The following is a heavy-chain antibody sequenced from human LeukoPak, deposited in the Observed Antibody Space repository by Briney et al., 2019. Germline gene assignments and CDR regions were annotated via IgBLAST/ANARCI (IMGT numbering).Heavy chain of an antibody. J-gene: IGHJ4*02. CDR1: GLTFSSHS. V-gene: IGHV3-48*01. CDR3: ARGAYYYED. Sequence: GGSLRLSCEASGLTFSSHSMNWVRQAPGKGLEWVSYISSSSSTIYYADSVKGRFTISRDNAKNSLYLQMNSLRAEDTAVYYCARGAYYYEDWGQGTLVTVSS. CDR2: ISSSSSTI. D-gene: IGHD3-22*01.